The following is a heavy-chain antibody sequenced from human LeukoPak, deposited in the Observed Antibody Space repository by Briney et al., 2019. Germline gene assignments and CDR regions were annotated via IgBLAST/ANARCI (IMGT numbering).Heavy chain of an antibody. CDR1: GFTFSSYA. CDR3: ARDGAFGDFWTGYWTRFDF. CDR2: ITDDGGST. Sequence: GGSLRLSCAASGFTFSSYAMSWVRQAPGRGLEWVSAITDDGGSTYYADSVKGRFTISRDNSKRTLYLQMDSMRAEDTAMYYCARDGAFGDFWTGYWTRFDFWGQGILVTVSS. D-gene: IGHD3/OR15-3a*01. V-gene: IGHV3-23*01. J-gene: IGHJ4*02.